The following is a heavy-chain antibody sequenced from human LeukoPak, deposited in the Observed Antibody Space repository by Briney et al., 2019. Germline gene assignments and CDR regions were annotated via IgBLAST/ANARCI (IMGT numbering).Heavy chain of an antibody. CDR1: GFTVSSNY. D-gene: IGHD3-10*01. Sequence: PGGSLRLSCAASGFTVSSNYMSWVRQAPGKGLEWVSVIYSGGSTYYADSVKGRFTISRDNSKNTLYLQMNSLRAEDTAVYYCASDSGVDAFDIWGQGTMVTVSS. V-gene: IGHV3-53*01. J-gene: IGHJ3*02. CDR3: ASDSGVDAFDI. CDR2: IYSGGST.